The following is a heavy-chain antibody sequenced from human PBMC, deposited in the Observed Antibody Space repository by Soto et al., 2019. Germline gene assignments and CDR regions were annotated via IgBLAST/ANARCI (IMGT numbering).Heavy chain of an antibody. D-gene: IGHD2-2*01. V-gene: IGHV3-33*01. CDR3: ARPASTEEVRGAFDY. J-gene: IGHJ4*02. CDR2: IWYDGSNK. Sequence: QVQLVESGGGVVQPGRSLRLSCAASGFTFSSYGMHWVRQAPGKGLEWVAVIWYDGSNKYYADSVKGRFTISRDNSKNTLYLQMNSLRAEDTAVYYCARPASTEEVRGAFDYWGQGTLVTVSS. CDR1: GFTFSSYG.